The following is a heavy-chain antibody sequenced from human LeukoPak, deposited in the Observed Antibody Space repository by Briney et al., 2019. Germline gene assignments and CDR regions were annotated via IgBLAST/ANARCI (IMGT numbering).Heavy chain of an antibody. CDR1: GYGFSDYY. CDR2: INPNSGDN. D-gene: IGHD2-21*01. Sequence: ASVKVSCKASGYGFSDYYMHWVRLAPGQGLEYMGWINPNSGDNSCAQKFQGRVSMTRDTSITTLYMELTSLRSDDTAVYFCARGGGIQSCGGKTCFRGFVYWGQGTLVTVSS. CDR3: ARGGGIQSCGGKTCFRGFVY. J-gene: IGHJ4*02. V-gene: IGHV1-2*02.